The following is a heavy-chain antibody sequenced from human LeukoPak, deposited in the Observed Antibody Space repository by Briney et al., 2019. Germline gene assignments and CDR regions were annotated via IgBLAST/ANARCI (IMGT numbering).Heavy chain of an antibody. CDR1: GGSFSGYY. Sequence: SETLSLTCAVYGGSFSGYYWSWIRQPPGKGLEWIGEINHSGSTNYNPSLKSRVTISVDTSKNQFSLKLSSVTAADTAVYYYARAGVATIALYYYYYYMDVWGKGTTVTVSS. J-gene: IGHJ6*03. CDR2: INHSGST. V-gene: IGHV4-34*01. CDR3: ARAGVATIALYYYYYYMDV. D-gene: IGHD5-12*01.